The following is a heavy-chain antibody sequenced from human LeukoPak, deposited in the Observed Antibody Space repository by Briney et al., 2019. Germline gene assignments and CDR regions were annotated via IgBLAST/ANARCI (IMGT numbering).Heavy chain of an antibody. CDR2: ISSSSSYI. CDR1: GFTFSSYS. J-gene: IGHJ4*02. D-gene: IGHD3-22*01. Sequence: GGSLRLSCAASGFTFSSYSTNWVRQAPGKGLEWVSSISSSSSYIYYADSVKGRFTISRDNAKNSLYLQMNSLRAEDTAVYYCATAITYYYDSSGYYFDYWGQGTLVTVSS. CDR3: ATAITYYYDSSGYYFDY. V-gene: IGHV3-21*01.